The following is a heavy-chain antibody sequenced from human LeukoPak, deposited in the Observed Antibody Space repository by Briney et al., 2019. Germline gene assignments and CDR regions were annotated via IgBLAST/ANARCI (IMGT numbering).Heavy chain of an antibody. CDR1: GFTFSSYA. CDR2: ISGSGGGI. J-gene: IGHJ4*02. CDR3: AKGQAAAGRVFDY. Sequence: GGSLRLSCAASGFTFSSYAMSRVRRAPGKGLEWVSGISGSGGGIYNADSVKGRFTISRDNSKNTLYLQMNSLRAEDTAIYYCAKGQAAAGRVFDYWGQGTLVTVSS. V-gene: IGHV3-23*01. D-gene: IGHD6-13*01.